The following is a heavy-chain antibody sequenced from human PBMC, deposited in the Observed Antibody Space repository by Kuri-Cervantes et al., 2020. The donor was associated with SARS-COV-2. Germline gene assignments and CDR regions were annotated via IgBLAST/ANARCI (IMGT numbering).Heavy chain of an antibody. CDR1: GGTFSSYA. D-gene: IGHD4-11*01. J-gene: IGHJ6*02. Sequence: SVKVSCKASGGTFSSYAISWVRQAPGQGLEWMGGIIPIFGTANYAQKFQGRVTITADKSTSTAYMELSSLRSEDTAVYYCATHGDPSAYSSYGAARWYYGMDVWGQGTTVTVSS. CDR3: ATHGDPSAYSSYGAARWYYGMDV. CDR2: IIPIFGTA. V-gene: IGHV1-69*06.